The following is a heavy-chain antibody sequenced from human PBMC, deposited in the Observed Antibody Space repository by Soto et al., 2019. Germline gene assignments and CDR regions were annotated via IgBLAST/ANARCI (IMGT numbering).Heavy chain of an antibody. CDR2: INPNSGDT. CDR3: ARDSGGATATLDHYYFYMDI. Sequence: QVQLVQSGAEVKKPGASVTVSCRSSGDTFTDYYMHWVRQAPGQGLEWMGWINPNSGDTKYAQKSQCLVTSVSGTSIRTVDMPLNRLRSHDTSLYYCARDSGGATATLDHYYFYMDIWGTGTTVTVSS. CDR1: GDTFTDYY. D-gene: IGHD1-26*01. V-gene: IGHV1-2*04. J-gene: IGHJ6*03.